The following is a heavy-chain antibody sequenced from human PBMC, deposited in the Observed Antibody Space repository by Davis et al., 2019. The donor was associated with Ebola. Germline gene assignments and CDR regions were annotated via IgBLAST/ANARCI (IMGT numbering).Heavy chain of an antibody. D-gene: IGHD3-22*01. CDR3: AKGVIDTLDY. CDR1: GFTFDDYA. CDR2: IAGDGSVT. Sequence: GGSLRLSCAASGFTFDDYAMHWVRQAPGKGLEWVSLIAGDGSVTYYADSVKGRFTISRDNSRNSLYLQMRSLTTEDTALYYCAKGVIDTLDYWGQGTLVTVSS. V-gene: IGHV3-43*02. J-gene: IGHJ4*02.